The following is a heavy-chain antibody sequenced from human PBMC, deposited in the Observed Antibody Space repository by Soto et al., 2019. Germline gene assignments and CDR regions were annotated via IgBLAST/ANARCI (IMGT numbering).Heavy chain of an antibody. J-gene: IGHJ5*02. Sequence: ASVKVSCTASGYTFTSYDINWVRQATGQGLEWMGWMNPNSGNTGYARKFQGRVTMTRNTSISTAYMELSSLRSEDTAVYYCARVDTAMVNWFDPWGQGTLVTVSS. V-gene: IGHV1-8*01. CDR1: GYTFTSYD. CDR2: MNPNSGNT. D-gene: IGHD5-18*01. CDR3: ARVDTAMVNWFDP.